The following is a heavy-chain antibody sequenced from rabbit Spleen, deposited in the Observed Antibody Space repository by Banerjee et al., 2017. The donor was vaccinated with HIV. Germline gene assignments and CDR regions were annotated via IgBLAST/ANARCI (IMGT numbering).Heavy chain of an antibody. J-gene: IGHJ4*01. Sequence: QSLEESGGDLVKPGASLTLTCTASGFSFSSDYYMCWVRQAPGKGLELIGCIYTGSGNTYYATWVNGRFTISRSTSLNTVDLKMTSLTAADTATYFCARDRSYATLSQYYFHLWGPGTLVTVS. CDR3: ARDRSYATLSQYYFHL. D-gene: IGHD6-1*01. CDR1: GFSFSSDYY. V-gene: IGHV1S43*01. CDR2: IYTGSGNT.